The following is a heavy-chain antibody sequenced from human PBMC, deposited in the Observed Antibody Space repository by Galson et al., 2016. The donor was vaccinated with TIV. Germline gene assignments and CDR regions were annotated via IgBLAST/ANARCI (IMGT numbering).Heavy chain of an antibody. CDR2: MNPNSGNT. CDR1: GYTFTSYN. CDR3: ARSGDYRDY. J-gene: IGHJ4*02. D-gene: IGHD4-17*01. V-gene: IGHV1-8*02. Sequence: SVKVSCKASGYTFTSYNIYWVRQASGQGLEWMGWMNPNSGNTGYAQKFRGRVTMTRNTSVRTAYMELSSLRSGDTAVYYCARSGDYRDYWGQGTLVTVSS.